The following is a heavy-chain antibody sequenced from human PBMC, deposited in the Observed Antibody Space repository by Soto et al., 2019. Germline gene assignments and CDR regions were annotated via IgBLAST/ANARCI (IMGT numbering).Heavy chain of an antibody. V-gene: IGHV3-15*01. D-gene: IGHD3-22*01. CDR1: GFTFSNAW. J-gene: IGHJ6*02. Sequence: TGGSLRLSCAASGFTFSNAWMSWVRQAPGKGLEWVGRIKSKTDGGTTDYAAPVKGRFTISRDDSKNTLYLQMNSLKTEDTAVYYCTTGIDSSGYYYYYGMDVWGQGTTVTVSS. CDR2: IKSKTDGGTT. CDR3: TTGIDSSGYYYYYGMDV.